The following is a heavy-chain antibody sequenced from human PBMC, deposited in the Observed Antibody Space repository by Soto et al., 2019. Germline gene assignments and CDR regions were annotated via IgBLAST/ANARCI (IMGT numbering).Heavy chain of an antibody. CDR2: ISYDGSNK. V-gene: IGHV3-30*18. D-gene: IGHD2-15*01. CDR3: AKDFVHCSGGSCYWLDY. J-gene: IGHJ4*02. CDR1: GFTFSSYG. Sequence: GGCLRLSCAASGFTFSSYGINWVRQAPGKGLEWVAVISYDGSNKYYADSVKGRFTISRDNSKNTLYLQMNSLRAEDTAVYYCAKDFVHCSGGSCYWLDYWGQGTLVTVSS.